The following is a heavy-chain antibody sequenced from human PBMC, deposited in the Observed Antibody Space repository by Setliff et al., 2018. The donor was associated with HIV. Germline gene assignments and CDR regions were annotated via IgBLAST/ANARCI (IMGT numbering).Heavy chain of an antibody. D-gene: IGHD2-15*01. V-gene: IGHV3-74*03. CDR3: ARGQGYCSGGSCYWGPCDY. CDR2: LNTDGSST. J-gene: IGHJ4*02. Sequence: PGGSLRLSCAASGFTFSSYWMHWVRQAPGKGLVWVSRLNTDGSSTKYADAVQGRFTISRDNSKNTLFLQLNSLRAEDTAVYYCARGQGYCSGGSCYWGPCDYWGQGTLVTVSS. CDR1: GFTFSSYW.